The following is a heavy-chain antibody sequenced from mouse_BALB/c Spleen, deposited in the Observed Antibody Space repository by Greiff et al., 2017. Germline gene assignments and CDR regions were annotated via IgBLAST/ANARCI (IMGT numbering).Heavy chain of an antibody. CDR2: INSNGGST. J-gene: IGHJ3*01. V-gene: IGHV5-6-3*01. CDR1: GFTFSSYG. D-gene: IGHD2-3*01. Sequence: EVKLMESGGGLVQPGGSLKLSCAASGFTFSSYGMSWVRQTPDKRLELVATINSNGGSTYYPDSVKGRFTISRDNAKNTLYLQMSSLKSEDTAMYYCAREDGYYGWFAYWGQGTLVTVSA. CDR3: AREDGYYGWFAY.